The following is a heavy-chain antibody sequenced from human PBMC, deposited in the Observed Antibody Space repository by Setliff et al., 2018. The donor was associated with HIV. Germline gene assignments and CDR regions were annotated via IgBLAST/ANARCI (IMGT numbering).Heavy chain of an antibody. CDR3: ARVIGDDFWSGTSNWFDP. D-gene: IGHD3-3*01. V-gene: IGHV1-69*04. Sequence: ASVKVSCKASGDTFRSYAISWVRQAPGQGLEWMGRIIPTLGSVNYAQKFQGRVTITADKPTTTAYMQIVGLTSEDTAIYYCARVIGDDFWSGTSNWFDPWGQGTVVTVSS. J-gene: IGHJ5*02. CDR2: IIPTLGSV. CDR1: GDTFRSYA.